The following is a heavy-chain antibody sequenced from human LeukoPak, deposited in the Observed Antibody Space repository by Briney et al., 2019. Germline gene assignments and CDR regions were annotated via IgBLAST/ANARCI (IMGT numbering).Heavy chain of an antibody. J-gene: IGHJ3*02. Sequence: PSETLSLTCTVSGYSISSGYYWGWIRQPPGKGLEWIGSIYHSGSTYYNPPLKSRVTMSLDTSKNQFSLKLSSVTAADTAVYYCARDGPYYYDSSGYYDAFDIWGQGTMVTVSS. CDR2: IYHSGST. CDR3: ARDGPYYYDSSGYYDAFDI. V-gene: IGHV4-38-2*02. CDR1: GYSISSGYY. D-gene: IGHD3-22*01.